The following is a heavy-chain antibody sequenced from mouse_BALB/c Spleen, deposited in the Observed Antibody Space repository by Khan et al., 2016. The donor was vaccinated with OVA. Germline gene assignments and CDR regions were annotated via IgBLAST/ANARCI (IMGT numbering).Heavy chain of an antibody. V-gene: IGHV2-6-1*01. J-gene: IGHJ4*01. Sequence: QVQLKQSGPGLAAPSQSLSITCTISGFSLTIYGVHWVRQPPGKGLEWLAVIRSDGSTTYYSALNTRLTIIKDNTKSQVFLKMNRLQTDNTAIYFCARPHYYQWNVLDYWGQGTSVTVSS. CDR3: ARPHYYQWNVLDY. D-gene: IGHD2-1*01. CDR1: GFSLTIYG. CDR2: IRSDGST.